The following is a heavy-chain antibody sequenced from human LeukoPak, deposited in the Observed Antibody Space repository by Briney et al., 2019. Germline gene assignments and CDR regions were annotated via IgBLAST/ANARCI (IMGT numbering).Heavy chain of an antibody. CDR1: GFTFSNYW. CDR3: ARDPVVYCSSTSCYGTFDYYYGMDV. J-gene: IGHJ6*02. CDR2: IKQDGSEK. V-gene: IGHV3-7*01. Sequence: GGSLRLSCAASGFTFSNYWMGWVRQAPGKGLERVANIKQDGSEKYYVDSVKGRFTISRDNAKNSLYLQMNSLRAEDTAVYYCARDPVVYCSSTSCYGTFDYYYGMDVWGQGTTVTVS. D-gene: IGHD2-2*01.